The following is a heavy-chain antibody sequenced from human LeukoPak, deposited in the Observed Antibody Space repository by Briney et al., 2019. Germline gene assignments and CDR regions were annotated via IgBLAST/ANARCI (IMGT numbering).Heavy chain of an antibody. Sequence: ASVKVSCKASGYTFTGYYMHWVRQAPGQGLEWMGWINPNSGGTNYAQKFQGRVTMTRDTSISTAYMELSRLRSDDAAVYCGARLGIEKWDAFDIWGQGTMVTVSS. CDR2: INPNSGGT. CDR1: GYTFTGYY. D-gene: IGHD1-26*01. CDR3: ARLGIEKWDAFDI. V-gene: IGHV1-2*02. J-gene: IGHJ3*02.